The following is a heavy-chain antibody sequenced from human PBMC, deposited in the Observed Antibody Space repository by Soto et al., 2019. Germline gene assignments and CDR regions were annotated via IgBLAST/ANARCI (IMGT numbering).Heavy chain of an antibody. CDR3: ARDKWGAFDI. CDR2: IFYSGST. J-gene: IGHJ3*02. V-gene: IGHV4-31*03. D-gene: IGHD7-27*01. Sequence: SETLSLTCTVSGGSISSGGYYWSWIRQHPGKGLEWIGYIFYSGSTYYNPSLKSRVTISVDTSKNQFSLKLSSVTAADTAVYYCARDKWGAFDIWGQGTMVTVSS. CDR1: GGSISSGGYY.